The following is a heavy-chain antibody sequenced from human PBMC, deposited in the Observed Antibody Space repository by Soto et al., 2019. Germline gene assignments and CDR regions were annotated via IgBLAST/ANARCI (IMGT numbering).Heavy chain of an antibody. D-gene: IGHD3-10*01. CDR3: ARAGDGSGSWVDY. V-gene: IGHV3-13*01. CDR2: IGTAGDT. CDR1: GFTFSSYD. Sequence: EVQLVESGGGLVQPGGSLRLSCAASGFTFSSYDMHWVRQATGKGLEWVSAIGTAGDTYYPGSVKGRFTISRENAKNSLYLQMNSLRAGDTAVYYCARAGDGSGSWVDYWGPGTLVTVSS. J-gene: IGHJ4*02.